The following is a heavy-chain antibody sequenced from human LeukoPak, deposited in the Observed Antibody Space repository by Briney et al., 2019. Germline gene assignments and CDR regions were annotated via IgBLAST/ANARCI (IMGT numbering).Heavy chain of an antibody. CDR2: IDHRGNT. Sequence: PSEPLSLTCAVYGGSFSGNFWSWVRQPPGKALQWIGEIDHRGNTNYNPALKSRVTISVDTSKNQFSLMLSSVTAADTAVYYCARIPESVGINYFDSWGQGTLVTVSS. CDR3: ARIPESVGINYFDS. D-gene: IGHD1-26*01. V-gene: IGHV4-34*01. J-gene: IGHJ4*02. CDR1: GGSFSGNF.